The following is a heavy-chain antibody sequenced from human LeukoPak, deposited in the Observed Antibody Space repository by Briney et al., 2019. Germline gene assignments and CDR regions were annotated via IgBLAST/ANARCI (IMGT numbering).Heavy chain of an antibody. V-gene: IGHV3-30-3*01. Sequence: GGSLRLSCAAAGLTFSSYAMHSVRQAPGKGLEWVAVISYDGSNTYYADSMMGRFTISRDNSKNTLYLKMNSLRAEDTAVYYCAREGYDRQFDYWGQGTLVTVSS. J-gene: IGHJ4*02. CDR1: GLTFSSYA. CDR3: AREGYDRQFDY. D-gene: IGHD3-22*01. CDR2: ISYDGSNT.